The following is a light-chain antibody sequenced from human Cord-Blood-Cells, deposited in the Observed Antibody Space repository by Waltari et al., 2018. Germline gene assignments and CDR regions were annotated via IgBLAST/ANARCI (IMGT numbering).Light chain of an antibody. CDR3: NSRDSSGNHVV. Sequence: SSELTQAPAVSVALGQTVRIPCQGDSLRSYYARWYQQKPGQAPVLVIYGKNNRPSGIPDRFSGSSSGNTASLTITGAQAEDEADYYCNSRDSSGNHVVFGGGTKLTVL. CDR2: GKN. J-gene: IGLJ2*01. V-gene: IGLV3-19*01. CDR1: SLRSYY.